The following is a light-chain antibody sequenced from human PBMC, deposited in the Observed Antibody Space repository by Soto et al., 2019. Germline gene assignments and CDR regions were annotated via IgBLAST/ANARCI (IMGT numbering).Light chain of an antibody. J-gene: IGKJ5*01. CDR2: GAS. CDR1: QSVSSK. CDR3: QQYNNWPPIT. Sequence: EVVMPQSPATLSVSPGERATLSCRASQSVSSKLAWYQQQPGQAPRLLLYGASTRATGIPARFGGSGSGTEFTLTISSLQSEDFAVYYCQQYNNWPPITFGQGTRLEIK. V-gene: IGKV3-15*01.